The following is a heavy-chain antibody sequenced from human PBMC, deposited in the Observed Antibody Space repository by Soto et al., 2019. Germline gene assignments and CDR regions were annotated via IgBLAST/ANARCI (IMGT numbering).Heavy chain of an antibody. Sequence: VGSLRLSCAASGFTFSSYAMSWVRQAPGKGLEWVSAISGSGGSTYYADSVKGRFTISRDNSKNTLYLQMNSLRAEDTAVYYCAKDWVVVTADYYYGMDVWGQGTTVTVSS. V-gene: IGHV3-23*01. CDR2: ISGSGGST. CDR3: AKDWVVVTADYYYGMDV. J-gene: IGHJ6*02. CDR1: GFTFSSYA. D-gene: IGHD2-21*02.